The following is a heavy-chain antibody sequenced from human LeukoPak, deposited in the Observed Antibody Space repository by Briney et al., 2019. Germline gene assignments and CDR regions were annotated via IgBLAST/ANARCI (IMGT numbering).Heavy chain of an antibody. V-gene: IGHV3-74*01. CDR1: GFTLSSYW. Sequence: GGSLRLSCAASGFTLSSYWMHWVRQAPGKGLVWVSRINTDGSSTSYADSVKGRFTISRDNAKNTLYLQMNSLRAEDTAVYYCARAIAAPPFDYWGQGTLVTVSS. CDR3: ARAIAAPPFDY. D-gene: IGHD6-6*01. CDR2: INTDGSST. J-gene: IGHJ4*02.